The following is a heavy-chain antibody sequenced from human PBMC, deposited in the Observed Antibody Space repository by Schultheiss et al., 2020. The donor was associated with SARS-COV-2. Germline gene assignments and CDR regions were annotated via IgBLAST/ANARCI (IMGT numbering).Heavy chain of an antibody. CDR1: GFTFSSYA. CDR2: ISYDGSNK. J-gene: IGHJ6*02. V-gene: IGHV3-30*01. Sequence: GESLKISCAASGFTFSSYAMHWVRQAPGKGLEWVAVISYDGSNKYYADSVKGRFTISRDNSKNTLYLQMNSLRAEDTAVYYCARGPLHYYDSSGSYGMDVWGQGTTVTVSS. CDR3: ARGPLHYYDSSGSYGMDV. D-gene: IGHD3-22*01.